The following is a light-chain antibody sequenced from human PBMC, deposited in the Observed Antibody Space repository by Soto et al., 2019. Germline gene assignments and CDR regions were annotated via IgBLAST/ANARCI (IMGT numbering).Light chain of an antibody. J-gene: IGLJ2*01. CDR1: SSDGGGYNY. CDR2: DVS. Sequence: QAVLTQPASVSGSPGQSITISCTGTSSDGGGYNYVSWYQQHPGKAPKLMIYDVSNRPSGVSNRFSGSKSGNTASLTISGLQPEDEADYYCSSYTSSSTLVFGGGTKLTVL. V-gene: IGLV2-14*01. CDR3: SSYTSSSTLV.